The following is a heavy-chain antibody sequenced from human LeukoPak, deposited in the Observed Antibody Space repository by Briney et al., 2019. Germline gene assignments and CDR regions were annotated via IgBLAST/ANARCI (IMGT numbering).Heavy chain of an antibody. J-gene: IGHJ4*02. D-gene: IGHD5-24*01. CDR3: ARRHRVEMATITRVDY. CDR2: IYVSERGHT. V-gene: IGHV4-4*07. Sequence: PSETLSLTCTVSGGSISSYYWTWIRQPAGKGLDWIGRIYVSERGHTNYNPSLKSRATVSVDTSKNQFSLKLSSVTAADTAVYYCARRHRVEMATITRVDYWGQGTLVTVSS. CDR1: GGSISSYY.